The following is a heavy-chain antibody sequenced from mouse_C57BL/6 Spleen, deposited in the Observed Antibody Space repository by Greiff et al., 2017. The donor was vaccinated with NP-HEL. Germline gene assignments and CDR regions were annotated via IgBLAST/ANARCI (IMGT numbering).Heavy chain of an antibody. CDR1: GYTFTSYW. CDR2: IYPSDSET. CDR3: AREDLSWFAY. V-gene: IGHV1-61*01. J-gene: IGHJ3*01. Sequence: QVQLQQPGAELVRPGSSVKLSCKASGYTFTSYWMDWVKQRPGQGLEWIGNIYPSDSETHYNQQFKDKATLTVDKSSSTAYMQLSSLTSEDSAVYYCAREDLSWFAYWGQGTLVTVSA.